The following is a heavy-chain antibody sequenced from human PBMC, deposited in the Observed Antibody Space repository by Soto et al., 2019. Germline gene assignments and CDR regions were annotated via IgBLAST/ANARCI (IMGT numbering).Heavy chain of an antibody. J-gene: IGHJ4*02. D-gene: IGHD2-21*02. V-gene: IGHV3-30-3*01. CDR3: ASSQSGDSIVVVTEN. CDR1: GFTFSSYA. Sequence: QVQLVESGGGVVQPGRSLRLSCAASGFTFSSYAMHWVRQAPGKGLEWVAVISYDGSNKYYADSVKGRFTISRDNSKNTLYLQMNSLRAEGTAVYYCASSQSGDSIVVVTENWGQGTLVTVSS. CDR2: ISYDGSNK.